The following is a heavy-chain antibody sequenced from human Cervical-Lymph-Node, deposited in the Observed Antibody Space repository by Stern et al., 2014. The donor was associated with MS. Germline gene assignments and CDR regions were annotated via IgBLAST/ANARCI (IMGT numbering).Heavy chain of an antibody. Sequence: EVQLVESGGGLAQPGGSLRLSCAASGLSFSDYWMSWVRQAPGKGLEWVAYIKQDGSEKYYLDSVKGRFTISRDTTKNSLSLQMNSLRAEDTAFYYCARGRDYFGPWGQGTLVTVSS. V-gene: IGHV3-7*01. J-gene: IGHJ4*02. CDR3: ARGRDYFGP. CDR1: GLSFSDYW. CDR2: IKQDGSEK.